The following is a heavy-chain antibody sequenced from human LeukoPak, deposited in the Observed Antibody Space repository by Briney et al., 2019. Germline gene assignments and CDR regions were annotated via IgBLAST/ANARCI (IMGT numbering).Heavy chain of an antibody. CDR2: IGTNSRTT. D-gene: IGHD2-21*01. CDR1: GFTFSSSG. Sequence: PGGSLRLSCTAYGFTFSSSGMNWVRQAPGKGLEWVSFIGTNSRTTYYGDSVKGRFTISRDNAKNSLYLQMDSLRAEDTAVYYCAKDFLIDPLWGQGTLVTVSS. CDR3: AKDFLIDPL. V-gene: IGHV3-48*01. J-gene: IGHJ4*02.